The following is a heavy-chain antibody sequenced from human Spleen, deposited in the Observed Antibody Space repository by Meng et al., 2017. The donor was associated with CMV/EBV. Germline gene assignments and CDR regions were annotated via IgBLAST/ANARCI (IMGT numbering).Heavy chain of an antibody. CDR2: IYWDDDK. CDR1: GFSLSTSGVG. CDR3: ALTYYYDSSGYYYGY. Sequence: QITLNESGPTLVKPTQTLTLTCTFSGFSLSTSGVGVGWIRQPPGKALEWLALIYWDDDKRYSPSLKSRLTITKDTSKNQVVLTMTNMDPVDTATYYCALTYYYDSSGYYYGYWGQGTLVTVAS. V-gene: IGHV2-5*02. J-gene: IGHJ4*02. D-gene: IGHD3-22*01.